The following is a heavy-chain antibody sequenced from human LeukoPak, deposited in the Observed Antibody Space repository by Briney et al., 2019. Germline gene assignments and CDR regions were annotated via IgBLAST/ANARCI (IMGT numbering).Heavy chain of an antibody. D-gene: IGHD3-10*01. CDR3: ARWQGSGEEKVDY. Sequence: ASVKVSCKASGYTFTGYYMHWVRQAPGQGFEWMGWINPNSGGTNYAQKFQGRVTMTRDTSISTAYMELSRLRSDDTAVYYCARWQGSGEEKVDYWGQGTLVTVSS. CDR1: GYTFTGYY. V-gene: IGHV1-2*02. J-gene: IGHJ4*02. CDR2: INPNSGGT.